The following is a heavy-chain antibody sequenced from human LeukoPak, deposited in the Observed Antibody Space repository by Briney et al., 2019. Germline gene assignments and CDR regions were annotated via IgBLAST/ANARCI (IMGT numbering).Heavy chain of an antibody. CDR1: GGSFSGYY. CDR2: INHSGST. Sequence: SSETLSLTCAVYGGSFSGYYWSWIRQPPGKGLEWIGEINHSGSTNYNPSLKSRVTISVDKSKNQFSLKLSSVTAADTAVYYCARGYRGGFYWGQGTLVTVSS. CDR3: ARGYRGGFY. V-gene: IGHV4-34*01. J-gene: IGHJ4*02. D-gene: IGHD3-16*01.